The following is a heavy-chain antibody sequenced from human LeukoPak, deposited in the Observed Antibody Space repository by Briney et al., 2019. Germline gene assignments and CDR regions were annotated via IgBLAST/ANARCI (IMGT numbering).Heavy chain of an antibody. V-gene: IGHV3-72*01. J-gene: IGHJ4*02. D-gene: IGHD6-13*01. CDR2: TRNKANSYTT. CDR1: GFIFSDHY. Sequence: PGGSLRLSCAASGFIFSDHYMDWVRQAPGKGLEWVGRTRNKANSYTTEYAASVKGRSTISRDDSKNSLYLQMNSLKTEDTAVYYCARVHSNTWYGNYFDYWGQGTLVTVSS. CDR3: ARVHSNTWYGNYFDY.